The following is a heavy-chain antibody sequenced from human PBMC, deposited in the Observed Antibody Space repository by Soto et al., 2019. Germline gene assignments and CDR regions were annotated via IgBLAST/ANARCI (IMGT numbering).Heavy chain of an antibody. CDR2: IYTSGST. CDR1: GGSISSYY. V-gene: IGHV4-4*07. Sequence: SETLSLTCTVSGGSISSYYWSWIRQPAGKGLEWVGRIYTSGSTNYNPSLKSRVTMSVDTSKNQFSLKLSSVTAADTAVYYCAREDYYDSSGDNWFDPWGQGTLVTVSS. CDR3: AREDYYDSSGDNWFDP. J-gene: IGHJ5*02. D-gene: IGHD3-22*01.